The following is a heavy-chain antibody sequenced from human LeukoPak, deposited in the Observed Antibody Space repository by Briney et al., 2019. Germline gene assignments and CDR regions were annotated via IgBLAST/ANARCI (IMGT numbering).Heavy chain of an antibody. CDR3: AKVGFDSSSWYVNNWFDP. Sequence: GGSLRLSCAASGFTFSSYAMSWVRQAPGKGLEWVSAISGSGGSTYYADAVKGRFTISRDNSKNTLYLQMTSLRAEDTAVYYCAKVGFDSSSWYVNNWFDPWGQGTLVTVSS. CDR2: ISGSGGST. V-gene: IGHV3-23*01. CDR1: GFTFSSYA. D-gene: IGHD6-13*01. J-gene: IGHJ5*02.